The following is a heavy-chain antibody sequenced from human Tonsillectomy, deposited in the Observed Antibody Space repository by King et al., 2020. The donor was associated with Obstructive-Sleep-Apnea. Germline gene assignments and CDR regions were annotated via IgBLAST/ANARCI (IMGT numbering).Heavy chain of an antibody. Sequence: QLQESGPGLVKPSETLSLTCTVSGYSISSGYYWGWIRQPPGKGLEWIGSIYHSGSTYYNPSLKSRVTISVDTSKNQFSLKLSSVTAADTAVYYCARVAVAGIDYWGQVTLVTVSS. CDR1: GYSISSGYY. V-gene: IGHV4-38-2*02. D-gene: IGHD6-19*01. CDR3: ARVAVAGIDY. CDR2: IYHSGST. J-gene: IGHJ4*02.